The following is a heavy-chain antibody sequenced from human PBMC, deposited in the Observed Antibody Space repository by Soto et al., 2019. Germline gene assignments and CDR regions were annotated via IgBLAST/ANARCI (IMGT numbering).Heavy chain of an antibody. CDR1: GFTFSGSA. CDR2: IRSKVNNYAT. J-gene: IGHJ6*02. CDR3: SSHEGQVTTNV. Sequence: EVQLVESGGGLVQPGGSLKLSCAASGFTFSGSAVHWVRQASGKGLEWVGHIRSKVNNYATAYAASVKGRFTISRDDSKNTAYLQMNSLKTEDTAVYYCSSHEGQVTTNVWGQGTTVTVSS. V-gene: IGHV3-73*02. D-gene: IGHD3-22*01.